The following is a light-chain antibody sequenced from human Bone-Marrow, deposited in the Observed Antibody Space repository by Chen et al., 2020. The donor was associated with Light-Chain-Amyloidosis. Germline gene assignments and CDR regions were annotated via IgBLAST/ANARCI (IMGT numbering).Light chain of an antibody. J-gene: IGLJ2*01. CDR1: DLPTKY. Sequence: SYELTQPPSVSVSPGQTARITCSGDDLPTKYAYWYQQKPGQAPVLVIHRDTERPSGISERFSGSSSGTTATFTISGVQAEDEADYHCQSADSSGTYEVIFGGGTKLTFL. V-gene: IGLV3-25*03. CDR3: QSADSSGTYEVI. CDR2: RDT.